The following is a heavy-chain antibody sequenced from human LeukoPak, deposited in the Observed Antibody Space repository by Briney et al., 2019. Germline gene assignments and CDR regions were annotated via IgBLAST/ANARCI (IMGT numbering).Heavy chain of an antibody. CDR1: GFTFSIYA. CDR3: AKRYYDFPLDY. J-gene: IGHJ4*02. Sequence: GGSLRLSCGASGFTFSIYAMNWVRQAPGKGLEWVSSISANGGETHYADSVKGRLTISRDNSKNTLYLQINNPRVEDTAVYYCAKRYYDFPLDYWGQGTLVTVSS. CDR2: ISANGGET. D-gene: IGHD3-3*01. V-gene: IGHV3-23*01.